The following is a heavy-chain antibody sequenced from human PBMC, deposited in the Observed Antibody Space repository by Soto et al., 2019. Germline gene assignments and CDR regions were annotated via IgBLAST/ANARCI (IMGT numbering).Heavy chain of an antibody. CDR3: ARPHTVRGVIGGMDV. CDR1: AYMFNRYW. J-gene: IGHJ6*02. Sequence: GESLKISCKGSAYMFNRYWIGWVRQMPGKGLEWMGIIFPRDSDTRYSPSFQGQVTISVDMSISTAYLQWSSLQASDTAMYYCARPHTVRGVIGGMDVWGQGTTVTVSS. D-gene: IGHD3-10*01. V-gene: IGHV5-51*01. CDR2: IFPRDSDT.